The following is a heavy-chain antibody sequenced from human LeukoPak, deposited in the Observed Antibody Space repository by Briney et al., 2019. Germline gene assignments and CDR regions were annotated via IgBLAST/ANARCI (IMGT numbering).Heavy chain of an antibody. CDR1: GFTFDDYG. D-gene: IGHD3-9*01. J-gene: IGHJ4*02. V-gene: IGHV3-21*01. Sequence: GGSLRLSCAASGFTFDDYGMSWVRQAPGKGLEWVSSISSSSSYIYYADSVKGRFTISRDNAKNSLYLQMNSLRAEDTAVYYCARDNYDILTGYRYWGQGTLVTVSS. CDR2: ISSSSSYI. CDR3: ARDNYDILTGYRY.